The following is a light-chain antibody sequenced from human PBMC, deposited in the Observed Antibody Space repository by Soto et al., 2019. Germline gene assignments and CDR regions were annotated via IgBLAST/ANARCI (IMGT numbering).Light chain of an antibody. V-gene: IGLV2-8*01. CDR3: SSYAGSNNLV. Sequence: QSALTQPPSASGSPGQSVTISCTGTSSDVGGYNYVSWYQQHPGKAPKLMIYEVSKRPSGVPDRFSGSKSGNTASLTVSGIQAEDEAEYYCSSYAGSNNLVFGGGTTLTVL. J-gene: IGLJ3*02. CDR2: EVS. CDR1: SSDVGGYNY.